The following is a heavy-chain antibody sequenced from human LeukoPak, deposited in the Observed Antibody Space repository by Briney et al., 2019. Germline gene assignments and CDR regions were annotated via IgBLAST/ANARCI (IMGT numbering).Heavy chain of an antibody. CDR1: GFTFDDYA. V-gene: IGHV3-9*01. CDR2: ISWNSGSI. CDR3: AKGVVVPAAMFDY. Sequence: GGSLRLSCAASGFTFDDYAMHWVRQAPGKGLEWVSGISWNSGSIGYADSVKGRFTISRDNAKNSLYLQMNSLRAEDTALYYCAKGVVVPAAMFDYWGQGTLVTVSS. D-gene: IGHD2-2*01. J-gene: IGHJ4*02.